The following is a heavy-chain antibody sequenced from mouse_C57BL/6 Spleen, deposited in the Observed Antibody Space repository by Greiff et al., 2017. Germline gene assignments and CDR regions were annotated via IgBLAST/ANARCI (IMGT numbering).Heavy chain of an antibody. V-gene: IGHV1-4*01. D-gene: IGHD2-3*01. CDR2: INPSSGYT. J-gene: IGHJ2*01. CDR3: ARGFLYDLFDH. CDR1: GYTFTSYT. Sequence: QVQLQQSGAELARPGASVKMSCKASGYTFTSYTMHWVKQRPGQGLEWIGYINPSSGYTKYNQQFKDKTTLTADKSSSTAYMQLSSLTSEDSAVYYCARGFLYDLFDHWGQGTTLTVSS.